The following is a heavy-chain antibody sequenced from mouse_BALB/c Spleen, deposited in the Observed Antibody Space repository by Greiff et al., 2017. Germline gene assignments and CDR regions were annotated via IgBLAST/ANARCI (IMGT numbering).Heavy chain of an antibody. D-gene: IGHD2-3*01. CDR1: GFTFSSYA. Sequence: EVKLVESGGGLVKPGGSLKLSCAASGFTFSSYAMSWVRQSPEKRLEWVAEISSGGSYTYYPDTVTGRFTISRDNAKNTLYLEMSSLRSEDTAMYYCARVYDGYYELDYWGQGTTLTVSS. J-gene: IGHJ2*01. CDR2: ISSGGSYT. CDR3: ARVYDGYYELDY. V-gene: IGHV5-9-4*01.